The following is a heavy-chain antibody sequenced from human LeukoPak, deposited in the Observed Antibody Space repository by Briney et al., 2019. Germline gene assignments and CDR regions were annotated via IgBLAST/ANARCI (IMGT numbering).Heavy chain of an antibody. D-gene: IGHD2-15*01. CDR3: AKGDCSGGSCYYYYYYMDV. J-gene: IGHJ6*03. CDR1: GFTFSSYE. Sequence: GGSLRLSCAASGFTFSSYEMNWVRQAPGKGLEWVSYISSSGSTIYYADSVKGRFTISRDNAKNSLYLQMNSLRAEDTAVYYCAKGDCSGGSCYYYYYYMDVWGKGTTVTVSS. V-gene: IGHV3-48*03. CDR2: ISSSGSTI.